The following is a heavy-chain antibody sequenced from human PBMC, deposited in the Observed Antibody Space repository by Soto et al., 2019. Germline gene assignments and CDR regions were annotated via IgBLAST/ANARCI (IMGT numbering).Heavy chain of an antibody. J-gene: IGHJ3*02. CDR1: GFTFSSYS. D-gene: IGHD3-10*01. CDR2: ISSSSSTI. CDR3: ARDQPFGEVAFDI. Sequence: GGSLRLSCAASGFTFSSYSMNWVRQAPGKGLEWVSYISSSSSTIYYADSVKGRFTISRDNAKNSLYLQMNSLRAEDTAVYYCARDQPFGEVAFDIWGQGTMVTVSS. V-gene: IGHV3-48*01.